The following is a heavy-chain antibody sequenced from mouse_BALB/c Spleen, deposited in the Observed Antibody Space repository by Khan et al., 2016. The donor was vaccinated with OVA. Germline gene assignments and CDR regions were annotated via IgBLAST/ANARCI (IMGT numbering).Heavy chain of an antibody. D-gene: IGHD3-1*01. Sequence: EVQLQESGPGLVKPSQSLSLTCSVTGYSITSGYFWNWIRQFPGNKLEWMGYIRYDGNSNYNPSLKNRISITRDTSKNQFFLQLHSVTPEDTSTYYWARGGSSGPAWFAYWGQGTLVTVSA. J-gene: IGHJ3*01. CDR2: IRYDGNS. CDR3: ARGGSSGPAWFAY. CDR1: GYSITSGYF. V-gene: IGHV3-6*02.